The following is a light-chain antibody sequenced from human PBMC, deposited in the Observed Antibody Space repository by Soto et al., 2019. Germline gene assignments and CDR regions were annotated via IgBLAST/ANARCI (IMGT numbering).Light chain of an antibody. CDR1: QSVSSN. J-gene: IGKJ1*01. Sequence: EIVMTQSPATLSVSPGERATLSCRASQSVSSNLAWYQQKPGQAPRLLIYGASTTATGIPARFSGSGSGTEFTLTISSLQSEDFAVYYCQQYNNWPQWTLGQGTKVEIK. V-gene: IGKV3-15*01. CDR3: QQYNNWPQWT. CDR2: GAS.